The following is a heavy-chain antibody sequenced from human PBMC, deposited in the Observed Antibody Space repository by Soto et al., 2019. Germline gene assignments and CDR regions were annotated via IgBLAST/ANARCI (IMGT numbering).Heavy chain of an antibody. CDR3: ARDWDGYNSPYLDY. D-gene: IGHD5-12*01. CDR2: INPNSGGT. Sequence: GASVKVSCKPYGYTFTAYYIHWMRQVPGQGLEWMGWINPNSGGTNYAQKFQGRVTITADESTSTAYMELSSLRSEDTAVYYCARDWDGYNSPYLDYWGQGTLVTVSS. V-gene: IGHV1-2*02. J-gene: IGHJ4*02. CDR1: GYTFTAYY.